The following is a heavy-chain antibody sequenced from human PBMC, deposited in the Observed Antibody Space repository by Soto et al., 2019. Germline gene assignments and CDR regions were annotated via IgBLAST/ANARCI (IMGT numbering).Heavy chain of an antibody. CDR3: AKGRVIYDILTGYYPFDY. CDR1: AFTFSSYG. Sequence: GGSLRLSCAASAFTFSSYGMHWVRQAPGKGLEWVAVISYDGSNKYYADSVKGRFTISRDNSKNTLYLQMNSLRAEDTAVYYCAKGRVIYDILTGYYPFDYWGQGTLVTVSS. V-gene: IGHV3-30*18. D-gene: IGHD3-9*01. CDR2: ISYDGSNK. J-gene: IGHJ4*02.